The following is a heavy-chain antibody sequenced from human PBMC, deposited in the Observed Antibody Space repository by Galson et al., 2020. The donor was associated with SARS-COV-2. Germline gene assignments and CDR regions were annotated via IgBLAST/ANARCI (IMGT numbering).Heavy chain of an antibody. CDR1: GYTFTGYY. CDR3: ARDGTAMVTIGVDI. J-gene: IGHJ3*02. Sequence: ASVKVSCKASGYTFTGYYMHWVRQAPGQGLEWMGWINPNSGGTNYAQKFQGRVTMTRDTSISIAYMELSRLRSDDTAVYYCARDGTAMVTIGVDIWGQWTMVTVSS. CDR2: INPNSGGT. V-gene: IGHV1-2*02. D-gene: IGHD5-18*01.